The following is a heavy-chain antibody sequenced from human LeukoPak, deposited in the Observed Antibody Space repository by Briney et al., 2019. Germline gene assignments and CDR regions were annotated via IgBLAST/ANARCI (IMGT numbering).Heavy chain of an antibody. D-gene: IGHD3-10*01. V-gene: IGHV3-74*01. J-gene: IGHJ4*02. CDR1: GFTFSSSW. CDR2: INRAGKNR. Sequence: GGSLRLSSSASGFTFSSSWMHWVRQAPGKGLVWVSRINRAGKNRNYADSEKGRFTISRDNAKKTLYLPLGNPRDPDTRVSISARTHEGYNGVDCWGQGTLVTVSS. CDR3: ARTHEGYNGVDC.